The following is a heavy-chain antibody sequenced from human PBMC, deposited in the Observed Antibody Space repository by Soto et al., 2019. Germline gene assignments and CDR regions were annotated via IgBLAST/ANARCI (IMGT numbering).Heavy chain of an antibody. J-gene: IGHJ3*02. CDR3: ARGARITIFGVVINRSLRAFDI. Sequence: ASVKVSCKASGYTFTSYAMHWVRQAPGQRLEWMGWINAGNGNTKYSQKFQGRVTITRDTSASTAYMELSSLRSEDTAVYYCARGARITIFGVVINRSLRAFDIWGQGTMVTVSS. CDR2: INAGNGNT. D-gene: IGHD3-3*01. CDR1: GYTFTSYA. V-gene: IGHV1-3*01.